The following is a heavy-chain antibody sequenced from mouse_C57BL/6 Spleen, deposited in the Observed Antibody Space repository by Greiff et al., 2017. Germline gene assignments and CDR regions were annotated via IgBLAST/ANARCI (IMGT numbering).Heavy chain of an antibody. Sequence: QVQLKESGAELVKPGASVKISCKASGYAFSSYWMNWVKQRPGKGLEWIGQIYPGDGDTNYNGKFKGKATLTADKSSSTAYMQLSSLTSEDSAVYFCARGSLTGTGDYWGQGTTLTVSS. CDR3: ARGSLTGTGDY. CDR1: GYAFSSYW. V-gene: IGHV1-80*01. D-gene: IGHD4-1*01. J-gene: IGHJ2*01. CDR2: IYPGDGDT.